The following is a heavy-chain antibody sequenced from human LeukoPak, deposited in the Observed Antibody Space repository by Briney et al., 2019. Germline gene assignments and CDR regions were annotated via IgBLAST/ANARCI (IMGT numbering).Heavy chain of an antibody. CDR1: GFTFSDYY. Sequence: GGSLTLSCAASGFTFSDYYMSWIRQPPGKGLEWVSYISSSGSTIYYADSVKGRFTISRHNAKNSLYLKMNSLRAEDTAVYYCARDQVKVRGVWYYYYYGMDFWGQGTTVSVSS. CDR2: ISSSGSTI. CDR3: ARDQVKVRGVWYYYYYGMDF. J-gene: IGHJ6*02. V-gene: IGHV3-11*01. D-gene: IGHD3-10*01.